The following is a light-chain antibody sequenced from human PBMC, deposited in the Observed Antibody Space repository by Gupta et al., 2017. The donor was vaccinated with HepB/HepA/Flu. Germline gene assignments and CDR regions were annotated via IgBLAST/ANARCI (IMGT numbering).Light chain of an antibody. CDR2: GTS. V-gene: IGKV3-15*01. J-gene: IGKJ2*01. CDR1: QSVDSN. CDR3: EQYNNWPFT. Sequence: EIVMPQSPATLSASPGERATLSCRASQSVDSNYLAWYQQKPGQAPRLLIYGTSIRFTGVPARFSGSGSGTEFTLTISSLQSEDFAVYYCEQYNNWPFTFGQGTKLEIK.